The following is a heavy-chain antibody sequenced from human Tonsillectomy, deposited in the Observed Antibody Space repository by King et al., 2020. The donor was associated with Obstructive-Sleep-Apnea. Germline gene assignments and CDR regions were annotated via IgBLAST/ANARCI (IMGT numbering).Heavy chain of an antibody. CDR3: CRGGKEVFDI. D-gene: IGHD2-15*01. V-gene: IGHV3-30*02. CDR2: IRVDGSNK. CDR1: GFTVSRYG. J-gene: IGHJ3*02. Sequence: GGGVGERGGGRRLSWAASGFTVSRYGMHWVRQAPGKGLEWVALIRVDGSNKYYADSVKGRLTISRDNSKNTLYLQMNSLRAEDTAVYYCCRGGKEVFDIWGQGTMVTVSS.